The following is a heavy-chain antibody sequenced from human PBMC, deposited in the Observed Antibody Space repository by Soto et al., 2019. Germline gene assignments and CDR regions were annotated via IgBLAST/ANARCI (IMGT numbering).Heavy chain of an antibody. CDR1: GGSISSYY. J-gene: IGHJ5*02. CDR2: IYYSGST. CDR3: ARARLSRSWWFDP. Sequence: PSETLSLTCTVSGGSISSYYWSWIRQPPGKRLEWIGYIYYSGSTNYNPSLKSRVTISVDTSKNQFSLKLSSVTAADTAVYYCARARLSRSWWFDPWGQGTLVTVSS. V-gene: IGHV4-59*01. D-gene: IGHD3-10*01.